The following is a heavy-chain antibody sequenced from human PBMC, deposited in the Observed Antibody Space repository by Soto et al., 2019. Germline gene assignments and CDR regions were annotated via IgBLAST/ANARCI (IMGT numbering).Heavy chain of an antibody. V-gene: IGHV3-23*01. Sequence: EVQLLESGGGLEQPGGSLRLSCAASGFTFSYYAMSWVRQAPGKGLEWVSGLSNTGDSTYYADSVKGRSTISRYNSNNMFYLHRNSLRLEDTAVYDCPTEKARGMPVVFHDCFDVWGQGTTVTVSS. J-gene: IGHJ6*02. CDR2: LSNTGDST. CDR1: GFTFSYYA. CDR3: PTEKARGMPVVFHDCFDV. D-gene: IGHD1-1*01.